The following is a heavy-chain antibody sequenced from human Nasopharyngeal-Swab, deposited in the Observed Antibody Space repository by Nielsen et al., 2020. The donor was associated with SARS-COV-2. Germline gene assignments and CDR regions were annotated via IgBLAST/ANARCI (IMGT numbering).Heavy chain of an antibody. J-gene: IGHJ4*02. D-gene: IGHD3-3*01. CDR2: IRSKAYGGTT. V-gene: IGHV3-49*03. CDR3: TRFDFWSGYYPDY. CDR1: GFTFGDYA. Sequence: GGSLRLSCATSGFTFGDYAVSWFRQAPGKGLEWVGFIRSKAYGGTTEYAASVKGRFTISRDDSKSIAYLQMNSLKTEDTAVYYCTRFDFWSGYYPDYWGQGTLVTVSS.